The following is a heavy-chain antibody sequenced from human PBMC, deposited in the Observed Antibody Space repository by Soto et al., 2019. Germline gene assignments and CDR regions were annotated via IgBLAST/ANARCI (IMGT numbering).Heavy chain of an antibody. CDR1: GYSFATYW. Sequence: PGESLKISCKGSGYSFATYWIGWVRQMPGKGLEWMGIIYPGDSDTRYSPSFQGQVTISADKSINTAYLQWSSLKASDTAMYYCATGGYCTTTSCYNFFDYWGQGSLVTVS. V-gene: IGHV5-51*01. CDR2: IYPGDSDT. CDR3: ATGGYCTTTSCYNFFDY. J-gene: IGHJ4*02. D-gene: IGHD2-2*02.